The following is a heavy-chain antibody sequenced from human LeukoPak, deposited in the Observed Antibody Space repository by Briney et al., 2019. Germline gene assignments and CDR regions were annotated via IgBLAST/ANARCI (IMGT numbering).Heavy chain of an antibody. V-gene: IGHV4-61*01. Sequence: SETLSLTCTVSGGSISSSSYYWSWIRQPPGKGLEWIGYIYYSGSTNYNPSLKSRVTISVDTSKNQSSLKLSSVTAADTAVYYCARADRYYYYMDVWGKGTTVTISS. J-gene: IGHJ6*03. CDR1: GGSISSSSYY. CDR2: IYYSGST. CDR3: ARADRYYYYMDV.